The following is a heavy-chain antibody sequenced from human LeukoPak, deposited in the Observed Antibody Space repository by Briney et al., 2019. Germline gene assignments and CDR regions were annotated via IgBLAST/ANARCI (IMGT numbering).Heavy chain of an antibody. Sequence: GRSLRLSCAASGFAFTAYLIHWVRQPPGKGLEWVAVMSSDGNAILYADSVRGRFTISRDNSKNTLYLQVNSLRVEDTAVYYCVREGEHFDYWGQGTLVTVSS. CDR3: VREGEHFDY. V-gene: IGHV3-30-3*01. J-gene: IGHJ4*02. CDR2: MSSDGNAI. CDR1: GFAFTAYL. D-gene: IGHD1/OR15-1a*01.